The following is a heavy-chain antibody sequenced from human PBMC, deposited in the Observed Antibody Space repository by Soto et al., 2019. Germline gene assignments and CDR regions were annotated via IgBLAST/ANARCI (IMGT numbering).Heavy chain of an antibody. CDR2: INPRGGSA. V-gene: IGHV1-46*01. Sequence: QVQLLQSGAEVKKPGASMKISCKASGYNFTNYYMHWVRQAPGQGLEWMGIINPRGGSASYAQKCQGRVTMTRDTSTSTVYMELSSLRSEDTSVYCCARDKGGSSGEALVYWGQGTLGTVAS. D-gene: IGHD6-13*01. J-gene: IGHJ4*02. CDR1: GYNFTNYY. CDR3: ARDKGGSSGEALVY.